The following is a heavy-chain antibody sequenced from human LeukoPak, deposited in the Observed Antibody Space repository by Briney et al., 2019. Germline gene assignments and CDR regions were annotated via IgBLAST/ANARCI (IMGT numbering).Heavy chain of an antibody. V-gene: IGHV3-21*06. J-gene: IGHJ4*02. CDR2: ISSTGNYI. Sequence: GGSLRLSCAASGFTFSSSGMNWVRQAPGKGLEWVSSISSTGNYIYYTESMKGRFTISRDNAKNSLFLQMNSLRAEDTAVYYCARDPTDCSSTSCYAYWGQGTLVTVSS. CDR1: GFTFSSSG. D-gene: IGHD2-2*01. CDR3: ARDPTDCSSTSCYAY.